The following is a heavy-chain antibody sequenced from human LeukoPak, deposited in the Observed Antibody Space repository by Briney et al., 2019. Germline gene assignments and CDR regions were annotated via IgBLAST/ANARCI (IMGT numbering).Heavy chain of an antibody. CDR2: IYSGGST. J-gene: IGHJ4*02. D-gene: IGHD3-10*01. CDR1: GFTVSSNY. V-gene: IGHV3-53*01. CDR3: AKVPYYYGSGGKMAYFDY. Sequence: GGSLRLSCAASGFTVSSNYMSWVRQAPGKGLEWVSVIYSGGSTYYADSVKGRFTISRDNSKNTLYLQMNSLRAEDTAVYYCAKVPYYYGSGGKMAYFDYWGQGTLVTVSS.